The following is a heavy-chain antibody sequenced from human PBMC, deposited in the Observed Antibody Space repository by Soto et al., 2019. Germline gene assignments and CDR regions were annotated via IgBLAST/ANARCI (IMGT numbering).Heavy chain of an antibody. CDR3: AREVTDIVVVPAAPAGMIHYYGMDV. Sequence: SVKVSCNASGGTFSSYAISWVRQAPGQGLEWMGGIIPIFGTANYAQKFQGRVTITADESTSTAYMELSSLRSEDTAVYYCAREVTDIVVVPAAPAGMIHYYGMDVWGQGTTVTVSS. J-gene: IGHJ6*02. CDR2: IIPIFGTA. V-gene: IGHV1-69*13. CDR1: GGTFSSYA. D-gene: IGHD2-2*01.